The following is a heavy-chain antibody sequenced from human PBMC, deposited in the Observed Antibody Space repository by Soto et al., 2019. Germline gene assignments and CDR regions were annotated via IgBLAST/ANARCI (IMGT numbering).Heavy chain of an antibody. J-gene: IGHJ4*02. D-gene: IGHD2-21*01. Sequence: SETLSLTCTVSGGSISSYYWSWIRQPPGKGLEWIGYIYYSGSTNYNPSLKSLVTISVDTSKNQFSLKLSSVTAADTAVYYCARHEIAGDTPDYFDSWGQGTLVTVSS. V-gene: IGHV4-59*08. CDR3: ARHEIAGDTPDYFDS. CDR2: IYYSGST. CDR1: GGSISSYY.